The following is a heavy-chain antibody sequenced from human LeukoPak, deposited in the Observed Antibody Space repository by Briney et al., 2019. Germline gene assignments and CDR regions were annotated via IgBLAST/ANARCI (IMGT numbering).Heavy chain of an antibody. CDR3: ARAHGDY. V-gene: IGHV3-53*01. J-gene: IGHJ4*02. Sequence: GGSLRLSCAASGFTVSSDYMSWVRQAPGKGLEWVSVIYSGGSTYYADSVRGRFTVSRDNSKNTLYLQMNSLRAEDTAVYYCARAHGDYWGQGTLVTVSS. CDR1: GFTVSSDY. CDR2: IYSGGST.